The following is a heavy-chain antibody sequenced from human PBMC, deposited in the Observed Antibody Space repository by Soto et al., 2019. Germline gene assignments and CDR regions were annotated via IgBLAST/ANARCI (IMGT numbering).Heavy chain of an antibody. J-gene: IGHJ4*02. CDR1: GFTFSSYA. CDR3: AKSIMATIGHFDS. CDR2: ISGIGHST. Sequence: GGSLRLSCAASGFTFSSYAMSWVRQAPGKGLEWVSSISGIGHSTYYADSVKGRFTISRDNSKNTLFLQMSSLRAEDTAVYYCAKSIMATIGHFDSWGQGTLVTVYS. D-gene: IGHD5-12*01. V-gene: IGHV3-23*01.